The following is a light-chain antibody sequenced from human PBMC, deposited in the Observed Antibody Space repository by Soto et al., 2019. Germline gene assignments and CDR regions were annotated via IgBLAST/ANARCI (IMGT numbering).Light chain of an antibody. V-gene: IGKV3-15*01. Sequence: EIVMTQSPATLSVSPGGRATLSCRASQSVSSNLAWYQQKPGQTPRLLTYGASTRATGIPDRFSGSGSGTGFTLTISSLQSEDFAVYYCQHYNYWPFTFGPGTKVDIK. J-gene: IGKJ3*01. CDR1: QSVSSN. CDR3: QHYNYWPFT. CDR2: GAS.